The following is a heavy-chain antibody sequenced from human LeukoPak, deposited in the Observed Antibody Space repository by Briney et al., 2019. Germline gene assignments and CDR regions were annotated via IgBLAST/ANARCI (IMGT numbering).Heavy chain of an antibody. D-gene: IGHD6-13*01. CDR1: GGSISSYY. Sequence: KPSETLSLTCTVSGGSISSYYWSWIRQPPGKGLEWIGYIYYSGSTNYNPSLKSRVTISVDTSKNQFSLKLSSVTAADTAVYYCARLYSSSSGLGYWGQGTLVTVSS. CDR2: IYYSGST. J-gene: IGHJ4*02. CDR3: ARLYSSSSGLGY. V-gene: IGHV4-59*08.